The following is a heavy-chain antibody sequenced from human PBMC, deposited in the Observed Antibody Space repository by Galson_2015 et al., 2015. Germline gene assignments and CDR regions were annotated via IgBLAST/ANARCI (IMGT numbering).Heavy chain of an antibody. J-gene: IGHJ3*02. CDR2: ITSSGDII. V-gene: IGHV3-23*01. D-gene: IGHD4-17*01. Sequence: SLRLSCAASGFILSRYAMTWVRRSSGKGLEWVSTITSSGDIIRYADSVKGRFTTSRDNSRNTLFLQMSSLRVEDTAIYYCAKDPNGDYVGAFDTWGHGTLVTVSS. CDR1: GFILSRYA. CDR3: AKDPNGDYVGAFDT.